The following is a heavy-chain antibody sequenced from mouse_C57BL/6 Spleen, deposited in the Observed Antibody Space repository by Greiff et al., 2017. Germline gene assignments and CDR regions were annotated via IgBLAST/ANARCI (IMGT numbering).Heavy chain of an antibody. CDR2: IDPETGGT. Sequence: QVQLQQSGAELVRPGASVTLSCKASGYTFTDYEMHWVKQTPVHGLEWIGAIDPETGGTAYNQKFKGKAILTADKSSSTAYMERRSLTSEDSAVYYCTRGGFLYAMDYWGQGTSVTVAS. J-gene: IGHJ4*01. V-gene: IGHV1-15*01. CDR3: TRGGFLYAMDY. CDR1: GYTFTDYE.